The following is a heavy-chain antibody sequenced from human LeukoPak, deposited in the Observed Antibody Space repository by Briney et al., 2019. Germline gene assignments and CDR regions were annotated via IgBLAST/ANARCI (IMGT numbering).Heavy chain of an antibody. CDR3: AKSRSPGYSMGYDPDY. CDR1: GFSFSNYG. J-gene: IGHJ4*02. CDR2: ISGSGGGT. V-gene: IGHV3-23*01. D-gene: IGHD5-18*01. Sequence: GGSLRLSCAASGFSFSNYGVNWVRQTPGKGLGWVSAISGSGGGTFYAPSVKGRFTISRDNSKNMLFLQMNGLRAEDTATYYCAKSRSPGYSMGYDPDYWGQGTLVIVST.